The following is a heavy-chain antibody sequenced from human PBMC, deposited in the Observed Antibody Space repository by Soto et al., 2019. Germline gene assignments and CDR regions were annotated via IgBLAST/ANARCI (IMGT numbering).Heavy chain of an antibody. Sequence: LRLSCAASDFSFSSYAMHWIRQAPGKGLEWLAVISFDGNIIQYADSVKGRFIISRDNSKNTLYLQMNSLRGDDTAVYYCARTFDTITYYFDYWGQGTLVTVSS. D-gene: IGHD3-9*01. CDR3: ARTFDTITYYFDY. J-gene: IGHJ4*02. V-gene: IGHV3-30-3*01. CDR1: DFSFSSYA. CDR2: ISFDGNII.